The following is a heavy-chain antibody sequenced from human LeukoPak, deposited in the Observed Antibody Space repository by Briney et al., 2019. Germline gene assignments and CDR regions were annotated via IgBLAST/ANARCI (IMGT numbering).Heavy chain of an antibody. CDR3: AKDFRHYYGSGSCYFDY. CDR1: GFTFSDYY. J-gene: IGHJ4*02. D-gene: IGHD3-10*01. CDR2: ISSSGSTI. Sequence: GGSLRLSCAASGFTFSDYYISWIRQAPGKGLEWVSYISSSGSTIYHADSVKGRFTISRDNAKNSLYLQMNSLRAEDTALYYCAKDFRHYYGSGSCYFDYWGQGTLVTVSS. V-gene: IGHV3-11*01.